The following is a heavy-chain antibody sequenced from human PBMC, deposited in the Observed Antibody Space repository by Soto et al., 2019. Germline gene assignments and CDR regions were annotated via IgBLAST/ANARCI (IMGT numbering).Heavy chain of an antibody. CDR2: IYYSGST. J-gene: IGHJ5*02. Sequence: TLSLTCTVSGGSISSYYWSWIRQPPGKGLEWIGYIYYSGSTNYNPSLKSRVTISVDTSKNQFSLKLSSVTAADTAVYYCARSYARWFDPWGQGTPVTVSS. CDR3: ARSYARWFDP. D-gene: IGHD2-2*01. CDR1: GGSISSYY. V-gene: IGHV4-59*01.